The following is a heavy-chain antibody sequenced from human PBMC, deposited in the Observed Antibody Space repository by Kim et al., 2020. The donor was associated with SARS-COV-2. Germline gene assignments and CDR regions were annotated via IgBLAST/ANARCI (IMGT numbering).Heavy chain of an antibody. Sequence: GGSLRLSCAASGFTFSSYWMSWVRQAPGKGLEWVANIKQDGSEKYYVDSVKGRFTISRDNAKNSLYLQMNSLRAEDTAVYYCARDFRAMIWGYNYYGMDVWGQGTTVTVSS. J-gene: IGHJ6*02. CDR3: ARDFRAMIWGYNYYGMDV. CDR2: IKQDGSEK. CDR1: GFTFSSYW. V-gene: IGHV3-7*01. D-gene: IGHD3-22*01.